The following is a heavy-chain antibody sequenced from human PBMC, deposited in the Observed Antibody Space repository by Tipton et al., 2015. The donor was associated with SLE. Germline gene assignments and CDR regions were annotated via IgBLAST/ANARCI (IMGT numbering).Heavy chain of an antibody. CDR3: AKGTYYDFWSGYSDAFDI. J-gene: IGHJ3*02. D-gene: IGHD3-3*01. V-gene: IGHV3-43D*03. CDR2: ISWDGGST. Sequence: SLRLSCAASGFTFDDYAMHWVRQAPGKGLEWVSLISWDGGSTYYADSVKGRFTISRDNSKNSLYLQMNSLRAEDTAVYYCAKGTYYDFWSGYSDAFDIWGQGTMVTVSS. CDR1: GFTFDDYA.